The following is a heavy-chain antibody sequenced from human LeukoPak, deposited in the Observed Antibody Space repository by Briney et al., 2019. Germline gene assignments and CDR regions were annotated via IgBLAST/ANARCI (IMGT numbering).Heavy chain of an antibody. CDR1: GGSISSSSYY. V-gene: IGHV4-39*07. Sequence: SETLSLTCTVSGGSISSSSYYWGWIRQPPGKGLEWIGNMLYSGRTYYNPSLKSRVTISLDTSKNQLSLKLSSVTAADTAVYYCARDRTVAGLDYWGQGTLVTVSS. CDR2: MLYSGRT. D-gene: IGHD6-19*01. J-gene: IGHJ4*02. CDR3: ARDRTVAGLDY.